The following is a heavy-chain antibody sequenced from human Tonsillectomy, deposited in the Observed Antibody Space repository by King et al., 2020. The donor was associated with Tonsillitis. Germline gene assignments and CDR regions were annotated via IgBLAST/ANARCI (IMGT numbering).Heavy chain of an antibody. CDR3: ARGVAF. CDR1: GYTFSNYD. V-gene: IGHV1-8*02. J-gene: IGHJ4*02. Sequence: VQLVQSGAEVKKPGASVKVSCKASGYTFSNYDINWVRQGTGQGLEWMGWMNPSNGDTDFAQKFQGRVAMTRNTSISTAYMELSSLRSEDTAVYYCARGVAFWGQGTLVTVSS. CDR2: MNPSNGDT.